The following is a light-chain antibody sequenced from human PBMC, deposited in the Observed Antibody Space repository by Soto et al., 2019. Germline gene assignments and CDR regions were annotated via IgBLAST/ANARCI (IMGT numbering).Light chain of an antibody. Sequence: SYELTQPPSVSVSPGHTASITCSGDKLGDKYACWYQQKPGQSPVLVIYQDNKRPSGIPERFSGSNSGNTATLTISGTQTMDEADYYCQAWDSSTASCVFGTGTKVTVL. J-gene: IGLJ1*01. CDR2: QDN. V-gene: IGLV3-1*01. CDR3: QAWDSSTASCV. CDR1: KLGDKY.